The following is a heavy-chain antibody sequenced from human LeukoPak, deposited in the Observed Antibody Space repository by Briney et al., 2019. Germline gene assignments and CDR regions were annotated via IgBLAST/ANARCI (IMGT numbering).Heavy chain of an antibody. Sequence: GASVKVSCKASGGTFSSYAISWVRQAPGQGLEWMGWINPNSGDTKYAQTLHGRVTMTRDTTITTAYMELSRLQSDDTAVYYCALGSGSFVRGHWGQGTLVTVSS. CDR1: GGTFSSYA. V-gene: IGHV1-2*02. CDR2: INPNSGDT. J-gene: IGHJ4*02. CDR3: ALGSGSFVRGH. D-gene: IGHD7-27*01.